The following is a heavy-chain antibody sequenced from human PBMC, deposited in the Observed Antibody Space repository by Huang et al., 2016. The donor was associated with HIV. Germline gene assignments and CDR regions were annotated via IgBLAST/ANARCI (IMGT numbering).Heavy chain of an antibody. CDR2: IYYSGST. CDR1: GGSISTGSYS. D-gene: IGHD7-27*01. J-gene: IGHJ4*02. Sequence: QVQLQESGPGLVKPSETLSLNCTVSGGSISTGSYSWGWIRQTPGKGLEWIASIYYSGSTNYNPSLKSRVTISVDTSQNQFSWKLSSVTAADTAIYYCARRLGNYFFDYWGQGTLVTVSS. CDR3: ARRLGNYFFDY. V-gene: IGHV4-39*01.